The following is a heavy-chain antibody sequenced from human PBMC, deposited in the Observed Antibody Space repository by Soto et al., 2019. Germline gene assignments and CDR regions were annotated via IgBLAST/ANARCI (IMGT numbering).Heavy chain of an antibody. CDR2: IYYSGST. V-gene: IGHV4-30-4*01. CDR3: ARGNYGSGSRGAFDI. D-gene: IGHD3-10*01. CDR1: CGSISSGDYY. J-gene: IGHJ3*02. Sequence: SETLSLTCTVSCGSISSGDYYWSWIRQPPGKGLEWIGYIYYSGSTYYNPSLKSRVTISVDTSKSQFSLKLSSVTAADTAVYYCARGNYGSGSRGAFDIWGQGTMVTVSS.